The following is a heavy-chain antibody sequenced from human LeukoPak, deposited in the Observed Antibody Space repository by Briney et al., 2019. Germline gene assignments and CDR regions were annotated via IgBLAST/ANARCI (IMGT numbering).Heavy chain of an antibody. CDR2: ISGSGGST. D-gene: IGHD6-13*01. CDR1: GFTFSSYA. Sequence: PGGSLRLSCAASGFTFSSYAMSWVRQAPGKGLEWVSAISGSGGSTYYADSVKGRFTISRDNSKNTLYLQMNSLRAEDTAVYYCAKARDSSSWLGDFDYWGQGTLVTVSS. V-gene: IGHV3-23*01. CDR3: AKARDSSSWLGDFDY. J-gene: IGHJ4*02.